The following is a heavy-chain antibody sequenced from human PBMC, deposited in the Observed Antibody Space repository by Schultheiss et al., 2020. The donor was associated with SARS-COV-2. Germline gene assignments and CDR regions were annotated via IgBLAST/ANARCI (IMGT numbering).Heavy chain of an antibody. CDR3: AKDLTINYYYYYGMDV. CDR2: ISGSGGAST. D-gene: IGHD3-3*01. V-gene: IGHV3-23*01. J-gene: IGHJ6*02. Sequence: GGSLRLSCAASGFTFSSYAMSWVRQAPGKGLEWVSGISGSGGASTYYADSVKGRFTISRDNSKNTLYLQMNSLRAEDTAVYYCAKDLTINYYYYYGMDVWGQGTTVTVSS. CDR1: GFTFSSYA.